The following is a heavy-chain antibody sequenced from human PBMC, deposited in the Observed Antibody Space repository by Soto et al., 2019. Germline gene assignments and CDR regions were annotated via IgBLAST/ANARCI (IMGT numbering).Heavy chain of an antibody. V-gene: IGHV4-59*01. J-gene: IGHJ4*02. CDR2: IYYSGST. CDR1: GGSISSYY. Sequence: PSETLSLTYTVSGGSISSYYWSWIRQPPGKGVEWIGYIYYSGSTNYNPSLKSRVTISVDTSKNQFSLKLTSVTAADTAVYYCARRYGGNFDYWGQGTLVTVSS. D-gene: IGHD4-17*01. CDR3: ARRYGGNFDY.